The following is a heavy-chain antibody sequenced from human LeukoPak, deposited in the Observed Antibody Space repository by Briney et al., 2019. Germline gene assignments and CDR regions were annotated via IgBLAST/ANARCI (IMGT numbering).Heavy chain of an antibody. Sequence: PGGSLRLSCAASGFIFSRYGMHWVRQAPGKGLEWVAMIWSDGNNKYYADSVKGRFTISRDNSKNTLYLQMSSLRAEDTAVYYCARPHDYGARDAFAIWGQGTMVTVSS. V-gene: IGHV3-33*01. J-gene: IGHJ3*02. CDR2: IWSDGNNK. D-gene: IGHD4-17*01. CDR1: GFIFSRYG. CDR3: ARPHDYGARDAFAI.